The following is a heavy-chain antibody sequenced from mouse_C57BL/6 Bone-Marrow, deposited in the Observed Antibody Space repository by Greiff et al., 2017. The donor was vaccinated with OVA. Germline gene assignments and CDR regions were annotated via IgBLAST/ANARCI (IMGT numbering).Heavy chain of an antibody. J-gene: IGHJ4*01. CDR2: INSDGGST. Sequence: DVKLVESGGGLVQPGESLKLSCESNEYEFPSHDMSWVRKTPEKRLELVAAINSDGGSTYYPDTMERRFIISRDNTKKTLYLQMSSLRSEDTALYYCARIGDYDDAMDYWGQGTSVTVSS. CDR3: ARIGDYDDAMDY. D-gene: IGHD2-4*01. CDR1: EYEFPSHD. V-gene: IGHV5-2*01.